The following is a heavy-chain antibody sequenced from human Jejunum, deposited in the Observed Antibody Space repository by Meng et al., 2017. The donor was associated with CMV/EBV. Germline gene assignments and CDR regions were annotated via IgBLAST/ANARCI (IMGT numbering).Heavy chain of an antibody. V-gene: IGHV4-61*01. Sequence: GASVRSGRYFWSWIRQPPGKGLGSIGYICYSGDTNYNASLKSRATISVDTSKNQFSLRLTSVTAADTAVYYCARVVLYHYGMDVWGHGTTVTVSS. J-gene: IGHJ6*02. CDR1: GASVRSGRYF. CDR3: ARVVLYHYGMDV. D-gene: IGHD6-6*01. CDR2: ICYSGDT.